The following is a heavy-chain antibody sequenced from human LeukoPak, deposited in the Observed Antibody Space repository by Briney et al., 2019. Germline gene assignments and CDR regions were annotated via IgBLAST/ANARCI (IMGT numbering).Heavy chain of an antibody. CDR3: ARDYMIVSGGGFVP. D-gene: IGHD3-22*01. CDR2: ITAYNGNT. V-gene: IGHV1-18*01. J-gene: IGHJ5*02. Sequence: ASVKVSCKASGYTFTSYGISVARQAPGQGLEWMGWITAYNGNTNYAQKLQGRVTMTTDTSTSTAYMEMRSLRSDDTAVYYCARDYMIVSGGGFVPWGQGTLVTVSS. CDR1: GYTFTSYG.